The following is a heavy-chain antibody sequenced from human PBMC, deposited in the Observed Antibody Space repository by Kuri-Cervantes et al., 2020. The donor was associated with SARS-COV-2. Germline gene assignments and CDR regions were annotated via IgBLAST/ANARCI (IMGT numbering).Heavy chain of an antibody. V-gene: IGHV5-10-1*04. J-gene: IGHJ6*02. CDR2: IDPSDSYT. D-gene: IGHD1-7*01. Sequence: GESLKISCKGSGYSFTSYWISWVRQMPGKGLEWMGRIDPSDSYTNYSPSFQGQVTISADKSISTAYLQWSSLKASDTAMYYCARPVTGTTWSYGMDVWGQGTTVTVSS. CDR3: ARPVTGTTWSYGMDV. CDR1: GYSFTSYW.